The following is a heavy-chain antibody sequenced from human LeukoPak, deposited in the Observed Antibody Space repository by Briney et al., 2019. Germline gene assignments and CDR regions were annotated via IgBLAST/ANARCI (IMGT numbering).Heavy chain of an antibody. CDR2: IYYRGGT. V-gene: IGHV4-39*01. Sequence: PSETLSLTCTVSGGSITSSTYYWGWIRQPPGKGLEWIGSIYYRGGTYYNPSLKSRVTISVDTSENQFFLKLNSVTATDTAVYYCARLSFGELSWFGPWGRGTLVTVSS. D-gene: IGHD3-10*01. J-gene: IGHJ5*02. CDR3: ARLSFGELSWFGP. CDR1: GGSITSSTYY.